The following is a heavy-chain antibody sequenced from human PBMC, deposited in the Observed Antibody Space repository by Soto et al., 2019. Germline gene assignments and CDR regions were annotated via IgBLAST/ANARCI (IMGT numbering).Heavy chain of an antibody. CDR2: INAGNGNT. CDR3: ARSVGGSNVNFDY. Sequence: ASVKVSCKASGYTFTSYDMHWVRQAPGQRLEWMGWINAGNGNTKYSQKFQGRVTMTRNTAISTAYMELSSLRSEDTAVYYCARSVGGSNVNFDYWGQGTLVTVSS. D-gene: IGHD3-10*01. V-gene: IGHV1-3*01. J-gene: IGHJ4*02. CDR1: GYTFTSYD.